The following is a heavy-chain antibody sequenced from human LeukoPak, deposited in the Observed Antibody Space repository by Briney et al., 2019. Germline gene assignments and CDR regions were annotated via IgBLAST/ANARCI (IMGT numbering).Heavy chain of an antibody. Sequence: PGRSLRLSCVGSGFTFSAAWMNWFRQVPGKWREWVGRLKSKTEAGQTKNHEPAKGRSTISRDDSQNTLYLEVNILKTPDTAVQXXXXXXXXXGPGCKRWGKGTQVTASS. CDR2: LKSKTEAGQT. J-gene: IGHJ4*02. D-gene: IGHD6-19*01. CDR3: XXXXXXXGPGCKR. CDR1: GFTFSAAW. V-gene: IGHV3-15*01.